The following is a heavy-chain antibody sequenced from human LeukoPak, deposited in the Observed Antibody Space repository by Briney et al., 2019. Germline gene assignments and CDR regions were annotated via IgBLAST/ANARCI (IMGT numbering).Heavy chain of an antibody. CDR1: CRSISSCY. V-gene: IGHV4-59*01. D-gene: IGHD3-10*01. J-gene: IGHJ5*02. Sequence: SQTLSLTCTVSCRSISSCYWSWIRQPPTEGLEWIGYIHYSGSTNYNPSLKSRVTISVDTSKTQCSLKLSSVTAADTAVYYCASHFLYASGGVPFDPWGQGTLVTVSS. CDR3: ASHFLYASGGVPFDP. CDR2: IHYSGST.